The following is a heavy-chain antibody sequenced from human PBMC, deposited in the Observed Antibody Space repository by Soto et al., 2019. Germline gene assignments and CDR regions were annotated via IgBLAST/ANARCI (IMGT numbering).Heavy chain of an antibody. CDR2: INHSGST. CDR3: ARDQGGYSYGIYYYYGMDV. CDR1: GGSFSGYY. V-gene: IGHV4-34*01. Sequence: QVQLQQWGAGLLKPSETLSLTCAVYGGSFSGYYWSWIRQPPGKGLEWIGEINHSGSTNYNPSLKRRVTISVETSKNQFSLKLSSVTAADTAVYYCARDQGGYSYGIYYYYGMDVWGQGTTVTVSS. J-gene: IGHJ6*02. D-gene: IGHD5-18*01.